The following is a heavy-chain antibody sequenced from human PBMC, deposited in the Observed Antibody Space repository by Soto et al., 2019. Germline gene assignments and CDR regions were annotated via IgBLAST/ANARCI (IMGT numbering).Heavy chain of an antibody. CDR1: GFTFSSYW. J-gene: IGHJ5*02. CDR3: ARDQGSSSWYNWFDP. V-gene: IGHV3-74*01. Sequence: EVQLVESGGGLVQPGGSLRLSCAASGFTFSSYWMHWVRQAPGKGLVWVSRINSDGSSTSYADSVKGRFTISRDNAKNTLYLQMNSLRAEDTAVYYCARDQGSSSWYNWFDPWGQGTLVTDSS. CDR2: INSDGSST. D-gene: IGHD6-13*01.